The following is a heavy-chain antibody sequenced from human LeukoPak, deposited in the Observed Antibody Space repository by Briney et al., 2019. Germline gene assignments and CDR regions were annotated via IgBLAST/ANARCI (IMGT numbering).Heavy chain of an antibody. J-gene: IGHJ4*02. CDR2: ISNDGGGT. CDR3: AKGSSGYFAGL. CDR1: GFIFNNYG. D-gene: IGHD3-22*01. Sequence: GGSLRFSCAASGFIFNNYGLIWVRQAPGKGLEWVSAISNDGGGTQYADFVEGRFTISRDNSKNTLFLQMSSLRAEDTALYYCAKGSSGYFAGLWGQGTLVTVSS. V-gene: IGHV3-23*01.